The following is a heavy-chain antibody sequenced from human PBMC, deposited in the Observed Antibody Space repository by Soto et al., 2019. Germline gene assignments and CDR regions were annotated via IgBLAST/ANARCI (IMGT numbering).Heavy chain of an antibody. CDR2: ISGSGGST. CDR3: AKVSGYSSGWSPFDY. D-gene: IGHD6-19*01. CDR1: GFTFSSYA. Sequence: EVQLLESGGGLVQPGGSLRLSCAASGFTFSSYAMSWVRQAPGKGLEWVSAISGSGGSTYYADSVKGRFTISRDNSKNTLYLQMNSLRAEDTAVHYCAKVSGYSSGWSPFDYWGQGTLVTVSS. V-gene: IGHV3-23*01. J-gene: IGHJ4*02.